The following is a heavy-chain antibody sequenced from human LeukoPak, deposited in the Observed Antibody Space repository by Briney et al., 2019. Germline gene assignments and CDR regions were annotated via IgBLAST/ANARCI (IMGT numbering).Heavy chain of an antibody. CDR1: GGSISKSSY. CDR2: IYYSGST. J-gene: IGHJ6*03. D-gene: IGHD5/OR15-5a*01. V-gene: IGHV4-39*01. CDR3: ARHVYPYYYYYMDV. Sequence: PSETLSLTCAVSGGSISKSSYWGWIRQPPGKGLEWIGSIYYSGSTYYNPSLKSRVTISVVTSKNQFALKLSSVTAADTAVYYCARHVYPYYYYYMDVWGKGTTVTVSS.